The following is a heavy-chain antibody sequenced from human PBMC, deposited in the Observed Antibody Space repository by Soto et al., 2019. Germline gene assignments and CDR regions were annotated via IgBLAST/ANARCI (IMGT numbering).Heavy chain of an antibody. J-gene: IGHJ5*02. CDR1: GGSISSGGYS. D-gene: IGHD2-2*01. CDR2: IYHSGST. V-gene: IGHV4-30-2*01. CDR3: ARGGVPAAPSEGWFDP. Sequence: SETLSLTCAVSGGSISSGGYSWSWIRQPPGKGLEWIGYIYHSGSTYYNPSLKSRVTISVDRSKNQFSLKLSSVTAADTAVYYCARGGVPAAPSEGWFDPWGQGALVTVPS.